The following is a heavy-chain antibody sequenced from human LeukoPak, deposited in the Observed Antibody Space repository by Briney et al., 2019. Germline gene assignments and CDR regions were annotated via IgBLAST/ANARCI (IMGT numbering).Heavy chain of an antibody. CDR3: ARDYIAYDPLDY. CDR2: ISSRSSSI. J-gene: IGHJ4*02. D-gene: IGHD3-3*01. V-gene: IGHV3-21*01. CDR1: GFTFSSYA. Sequence: GGSLRLSCAASGFTFSSYAMSWVRQAPGKGLEWVSSISSRSSSIYYADSVKGRFTISRDNTKNSLYLQMNSLRADDTAVYWCARDYIAYDPLDYWGQGTLVTVSS.